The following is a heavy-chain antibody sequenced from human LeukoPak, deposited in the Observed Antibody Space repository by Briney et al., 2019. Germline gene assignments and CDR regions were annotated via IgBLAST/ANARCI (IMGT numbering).Heavy chain of an antibody. D-gene: IGHD6-6*01. V-gene: IGHV4-34*01. J-gene: IGHJ4*02. CDR3: ARAIAALDY. CDR2: INHSGST. Sequence: IRQPPGKGVEWIGEINHSGSTNYSPSLKSRVTISVDTSKNQFSLKLSSVTAADTAVYYCARAIAALDYWGQGTLVTVSS.